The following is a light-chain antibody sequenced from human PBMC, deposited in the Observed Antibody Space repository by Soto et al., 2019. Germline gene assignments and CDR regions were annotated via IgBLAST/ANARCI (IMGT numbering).Light chain of an antibody. CDR2: TAS. CDR3: QQYNTYPYT. Sequence: DIQMTQSPSTLSASVGDRVTITCRASQSLSSYLAWYQQKPGKAPKVLIYTASSLKSGVQSRFRGSGSGTEFTLTIRSLQTDDFATYYCQQYNTYPYTFGQGNKLEI. CDR1: QSLSSY. J-gene: IGKJ2*01. V-gene: IGKV1-5*03.